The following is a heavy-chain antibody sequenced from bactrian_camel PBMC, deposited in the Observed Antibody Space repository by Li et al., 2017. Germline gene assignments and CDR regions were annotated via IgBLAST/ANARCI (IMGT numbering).Heavy chain of an antibody. J-gene: IGHJ6*01. CDR1: SFTFSTYY. CDR2: IFVDGTNT. CDR3: ATLDPGWVSALVT. Sequence: VQLVESGGGLVQPGGSLRLSCALSSFTFSTYYITWVRQAPGKGLEWVSTIFVDGTNTWYSDPVKGRFTISKDNARNLFHLEMNSLKSDDSGAYFCATLDPGWVSALVTGARGPRSPSP. V-gene: IGHV3-2*01. D-gene: IGHD5*01.